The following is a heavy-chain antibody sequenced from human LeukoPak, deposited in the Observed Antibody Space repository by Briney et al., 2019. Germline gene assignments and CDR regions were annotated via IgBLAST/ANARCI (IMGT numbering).Heavy chain of an antibody. V-gene: IGHV3-9*01. J-gene: IGHJ3*01. CDR3: AKGTTVTSAFGF. Sequence: PGGSLRLSCAASGFTFDDYAMHWFRQAPGKGLEWVSGISWNSGSIGYADSVKGRFTISRDNAKNSLYLQMNSLRAEDTALYYCAKGTTVTSAFGFWGQGTMVTVSS. CDR1: GFTFDDYA. CDR2: ISWNSGSI. D-gene: IGHD4-17*01.